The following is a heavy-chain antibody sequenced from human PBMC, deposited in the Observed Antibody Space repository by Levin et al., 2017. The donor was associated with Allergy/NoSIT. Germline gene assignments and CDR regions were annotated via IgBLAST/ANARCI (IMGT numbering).Heavy chain of an antibody. Sequence: GGSLRLSCAASGFTFSGYAMSWVRQAPGKGLEWVSAISSASSSIYYADSVKGRFTISRDNSKNTVYLQMNGLRDEDTALYYCGSGSVDDGDLYDSWGQGTLVTVSS. V-gene: IGHV3-23*01. CDR1: GFTFSGYA. J-gene: IGHJ4*02. CDR2: ISSASSSI. CDR3: GSGSVDDGDLYDS. D-gene: IGHD4-17*01.